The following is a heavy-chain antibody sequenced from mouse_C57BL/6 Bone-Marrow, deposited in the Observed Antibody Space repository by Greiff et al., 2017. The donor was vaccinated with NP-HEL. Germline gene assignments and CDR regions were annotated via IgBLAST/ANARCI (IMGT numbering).Heavy chain of an antibody. CDR2: ISSGGSYT. CDR3: ARRPYYYGSFFDY. V-gene: IGHV5-6*01. Sequence: EVQRVESGGDLVKPGGSLKLSCAASGFTFSSYGMSWVRQTPDKRLEWVATISSGGSYTYYPDSVKGRFTISRDNAKNTLYLQMSSLTSEDTAMYYCARRPYYYGSFFDYWGQGTTLTVSS. D-gene: IGHD1-1*01. CDR1: GFTFSSYG. J-gene: IGHJ2*01.